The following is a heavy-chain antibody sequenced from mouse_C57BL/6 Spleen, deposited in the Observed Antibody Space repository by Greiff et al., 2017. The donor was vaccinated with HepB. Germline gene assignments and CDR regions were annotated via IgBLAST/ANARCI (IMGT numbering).Heavy chain of an antibody. CDR2: INPNYGTT. CDR3: ARDGIYDGYYGAY. V-gene: IGHV1-39*01. CDR1: GYSFTDYN. Sequence: VHVKQSGPELVKPGASVKISCKASGYSFTDYNMNWVKQSNGKSLEWIGVINPNYGTTSYNQKFKGKATLTVDQSSSTAYMQLNSLTSEDSAVYYCARDGIYDGYYGAYWGQGTLVTVSA. D-gene: IGHD2-3*01. J-gene: IGHJ3*01.